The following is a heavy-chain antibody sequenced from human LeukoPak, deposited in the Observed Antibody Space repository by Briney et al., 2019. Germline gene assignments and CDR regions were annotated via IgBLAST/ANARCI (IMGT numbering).Heavy chain of an antibody. V-gene: IGHV1-69*04. CDR2: IIPTLGIA. CDR3: AGEEERGVTVAGTAFDY. D-gene: IGHD6-19*01. Sequence: SVKVSCKASGGTFSGYSITWVRQAPGQGLEWMGRIIPTLGIANYAQKFQGRVTITADKSTSTAYMELSSLRSEDTAVYYCAGEEERGVTVAGTAFDYWGQGTLVTVSS. J-gene: IGHJ4*02. CDR1: GGTFSGYS.